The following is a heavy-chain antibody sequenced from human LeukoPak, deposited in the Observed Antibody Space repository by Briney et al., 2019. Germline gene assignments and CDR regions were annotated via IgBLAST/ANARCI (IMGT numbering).Heavy chain of an antibody. D-gene: IGHD4-23*01. J-gene: IGHJ4*02. CDR3: VKDPFYGGNPLYYFHY. CDR1: GFTFSFYA. Sequence: GGSLRLSCSASGFTFSFYAMHWVRQAPGKRPECVSAITGDGGRTYYADAVKGRFTISRDNSKNTLYLQMNGLRADDTAIYYCVKDPFYGGNPLYYFHYWGQGTLVTVSS. CDR2: ITGDGGRT. V-gene: IGHV3-64D*06.